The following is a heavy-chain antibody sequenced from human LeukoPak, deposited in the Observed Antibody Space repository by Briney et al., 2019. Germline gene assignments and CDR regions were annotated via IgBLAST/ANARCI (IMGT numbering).Heavy chain of an antibody. Sequence: GSSVKVSCKASGGTFSSYTISWVRQAPGQGLEWMGRIIPILGIANYAQKFQGRVTTTADKSTSTAYVELSSLRSEDTAVYYCARSLVGAAPGYFDYWGQGTLVTVSS. CDR2: IIPILGIA. D-gene: IGHD1-26*01. CDR3: ARSLVGAAPGYFDY. CDR1: GGTFSSYT. J-gene: IGHJ4*02. V-gene: IGHV1-69*02.